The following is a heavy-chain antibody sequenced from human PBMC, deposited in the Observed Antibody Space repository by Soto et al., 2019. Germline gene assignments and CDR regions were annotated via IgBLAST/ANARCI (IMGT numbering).Heavy chain of an antibody. Sequence: VQRLEAGGGLVQPGVSLSLSCAASGFTLSSNAMSSVRQAPGEGLEWVSAISGSGDSTNYADSVKGRFTISSDNSKNTLYLQMTSLRAEDTAVYYCAKDSAAAGRDYWGQGHLVTVSS. CDR3: AKDSAAAGRDY. J-gene: IGHJ4*02. CDR2: ISGSGDST. CDR1: GFTLSSNA. V-gene: IGHV3-23*01. D-gene: IGHD6-19*01.